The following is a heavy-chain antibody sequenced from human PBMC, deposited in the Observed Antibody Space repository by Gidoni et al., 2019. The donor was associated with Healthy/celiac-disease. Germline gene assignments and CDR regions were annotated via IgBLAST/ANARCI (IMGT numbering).Heavy chain of an antibody. CDR3: ARVRYYYGSGARFGAFDI. D-gene: IGHD3-10*01. Sequence: QVQLQQWGAGLLKPSETLSLTCSVYGGSFSGYYWSWIRQPPGKGLEWIGEINHSGSTNYNPSLKSRVTISVDTSKNQISLKLSSVTAADTAVYYCARVRYYYGSGARFGAFDIWGQGTMVTVSS. CDR2: INHSGST. CDR1: GGSFSGYY. V-gene: IGHV4-34*01. J-gene: IGHJ3*02.